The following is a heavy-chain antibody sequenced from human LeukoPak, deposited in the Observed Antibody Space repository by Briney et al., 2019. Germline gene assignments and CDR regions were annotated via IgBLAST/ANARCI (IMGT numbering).Heavy chain of an antibody. D-gene: IGHD3-22*01. CDR3: ARDLHRNYYDSSSNWFDP. CDR2: VNPGNGNT. CDR1: GYTFTNYP. V-gene: IGHV1-3*01. J-gene: IGHJ5*02. Sequence: ASVKVSCKASGYTFTNYPMHWVRQAPGQGLEWMGWVNPGNGNTKYSQKFQGRVTTTRDTSASTAYMELSSLRSEDTAVYYCARDLHRNYYDSSSNWFDPWGQGTLVTVSS.